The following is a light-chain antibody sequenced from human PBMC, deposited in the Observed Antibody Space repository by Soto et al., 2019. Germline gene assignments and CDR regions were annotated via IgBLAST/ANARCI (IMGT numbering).Light chain of an antibody. Sequence: DIPMTQYPSTLSASVGDRVTITCRASQSIDGWLAWYRQRPGRAPELLIYSASTLETVVPSRFSGSGSGTEFTLTFRSLEPDDFATYSCQQYDTYPLTFGGGTNVDIK. CDR1: QSIDGW. CDR2: SAS. J-gene: IGKJ3*01. V-gene: IGKV1-5*03. CDR3: QQYDTYPLT.